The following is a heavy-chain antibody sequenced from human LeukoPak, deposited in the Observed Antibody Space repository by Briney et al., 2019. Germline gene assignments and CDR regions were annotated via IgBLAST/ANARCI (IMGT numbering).Heavy chain of an antibody. J-gene: IGHJ4*02. D-gene: IGHD5-18*01. Sequence: PGGSLRLSCAASGFTFSSYAMSWVRLAPGKGLEWVSAISGSGDGTYYADSVKGRFTISRDNTKNTLYLQMNSLRAEDTAVYYCTKPAWIQLWNFDYWGQGTLVTVSS. CDR2: ISGSGDGT. CDR3: TKPAWIQLWNFDY. CDR1: GFTFSSYA. V-gene: IGHV3-23*01.